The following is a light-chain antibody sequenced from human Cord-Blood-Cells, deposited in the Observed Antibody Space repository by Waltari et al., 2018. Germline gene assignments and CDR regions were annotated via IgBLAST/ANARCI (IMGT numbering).Light chain of an antibody. CDR2: GKN. Sequence: SSELTQDPAVSVALGQTVRITCQGYSLRSYYASWYQQKPGQAPVLVIHGKNNRPSGIPDRFSGSSSGNTASLTITGAQAEDEADYYCNSRDSRVFGGGTKLTVL. CDR1: SLRSYY. CDR3: NSRDSRV. V-gene: IGLV3-19*01. J-gene: IGLJ2*01.